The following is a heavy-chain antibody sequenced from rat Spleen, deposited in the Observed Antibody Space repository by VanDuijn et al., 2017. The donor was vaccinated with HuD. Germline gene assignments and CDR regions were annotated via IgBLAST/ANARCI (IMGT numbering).Heavy chain of an antibody. V-gene: IGHV2S12*01. Sequence: QVQLKESGPGLVQPSQTLSLTCTVSGFSLTSNGVSWVRQPPGKGLEWIAAISSGGSTAYNSLLKSRLSITRDISKSQVFLKMNSLQTEDTAVYFCTRATGVGRNYFDYWGQGVMVTVSA. CDR3: TRATGVGRNYFDY. J-gene: IGHJ2*01. CDR1: GFSLTSNG. CDR2: ISSGGST. D-gene: IGHD4-2*01.